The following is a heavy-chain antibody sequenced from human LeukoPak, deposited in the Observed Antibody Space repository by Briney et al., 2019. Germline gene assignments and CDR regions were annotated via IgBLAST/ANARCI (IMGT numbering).Heavy chain of an antibody. CDR1: GFTFSSYW. Sequence: PGGSLRLSCAASGFTFSSYWMSWVRQAPGKGLEWVAVISYDAINKYYADSVKGRFTISRDNSKNTLYLQMNSLRAEDTAVYYCAKGYCSSTSCLKTDWGQGALVTVSS. CDR2: ISYDAINK. J-gene: IGHJ4*02. V-gene: IGHV3-30*18. CDR3: AKGYCSSTSCLKTD. D-gene: IGHD2-2*01.